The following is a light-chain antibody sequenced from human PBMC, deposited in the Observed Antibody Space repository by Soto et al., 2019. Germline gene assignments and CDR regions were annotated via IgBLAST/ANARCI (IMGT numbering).Light chain of an antibody. J-gene: IGKJ5*01. CDR2: KAS. CDR3: QQRRSWQVT. CDR1: QSISSW. V-gene: IGKV1-5*03. Sequence: DIQMTQSPSTLSASVGDRVTITCRASQSISSWLAWYQQKPGKAPKLLIYKASSLESGVPSRFSGSGSGTEFTLTISSLQPEDFAVYYCQQRRSWQVTFGQGRRLEIK.